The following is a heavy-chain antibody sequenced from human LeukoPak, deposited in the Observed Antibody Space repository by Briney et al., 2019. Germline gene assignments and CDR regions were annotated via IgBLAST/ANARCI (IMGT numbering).Heavy chain of an antibody. CDR2: ISGSGGST. D-gene: IGHD4-17*01. CDR1: GFTFSNSA. CDR3: AKDDYGAGFDI. Sequence: SGGSLRLSCAASGFTFSNSAMNWVRQAPGKRLGWVSAISGSGGSTYYADSVKGRFTISRDNSKNTLYLQMNSLRAEDTAVYYCAKDDYGAGFDIWGQGTMVTVSS. V-gene: IGHV3-23*01. J-gene: IGHJ3*02.